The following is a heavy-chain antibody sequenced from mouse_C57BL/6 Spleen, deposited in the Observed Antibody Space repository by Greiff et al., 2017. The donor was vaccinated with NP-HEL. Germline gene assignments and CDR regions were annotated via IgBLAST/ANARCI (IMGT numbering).Heavy chain of an antibody. CDR2: INPNNGGT. J-gene: IGHJ2*01. CDR3: ARPTMVSYYFDY. CDR1: GYTFTDYN. D-gene: IGHD1-1*02. Sequence: EVQLQQSGPELVKPGASVKMSCKASGYTFTDYNMHWVKQSHGKSLEWIGYINPNNGGTSYNQKFKGKATLTVNKSSSTAYMELRSLTSEDSAVYYCARPTMVSYYFDYWGQGTTLTVSS. V-gene: IGHV1-22*01.